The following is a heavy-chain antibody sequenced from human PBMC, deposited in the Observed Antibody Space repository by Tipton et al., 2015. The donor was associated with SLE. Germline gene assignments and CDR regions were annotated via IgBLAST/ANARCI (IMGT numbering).Heavy chain of an antibody. CDR3: ARAGIVVVPAAIGQDY. J-gene: IGHJ4*02. CDR1: GFTFSDYY. D-gene: IGHD2-2*02. V-gene: IGHV3-11*01. Sequence: SLRLSCAASGFTFSDYYMSWIRQAPGKGLEWVSYISSSGSTIYYADSVKGRFTISRDNAKNSLYLQMNSLRAEDTAVYYCARAGIVVVPAAIGQDYGGQGTLVTVSS. CDR2: ISSSGSTI.